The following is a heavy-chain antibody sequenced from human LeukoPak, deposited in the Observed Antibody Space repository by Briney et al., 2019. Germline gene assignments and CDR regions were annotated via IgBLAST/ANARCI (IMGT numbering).Heavy chain of an antibody. J-gene: IGHJ4*02. V-gene: IGHV1-3*01. CDR1: GYTFTSYA. CDR2: INAGNGNT. D-gene: IGHD2-21*02. Sequence: ASVKVSCKASGYTFTSYAMHWVRQAPGQRLEWMGWINAGNGNTKYSQKFQGRVTITRDTSASTAYMELSSLRSEDTAVYYCARDRGAMVTAIPFDYWGQGTLVTVSS. CDR3: ARDRGAMVTAIPFDY.